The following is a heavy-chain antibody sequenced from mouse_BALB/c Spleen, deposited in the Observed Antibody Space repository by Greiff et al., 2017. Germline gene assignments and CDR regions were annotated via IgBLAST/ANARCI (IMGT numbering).Heavy chain of an antibody. V-gene: IGHV5-9-4*01. D-gene: IGHD4-1*01. CDR1: GFTFSSYA. CDR2: ISSGGSYT. J-gene: IGHJ4*01. CDR3: ARNWEGAMDY. Sequence: EVKVVESGGGLVKPGGSLKLSCAASGFTFSSYAMSWVRQSPEKRLEWVAEISSGGSYTYYPDTVTGRFTISRDNAKNTLYLEMSSLRSEDTAMYYCARNWEGAMDYWGQGTSVTVSS.